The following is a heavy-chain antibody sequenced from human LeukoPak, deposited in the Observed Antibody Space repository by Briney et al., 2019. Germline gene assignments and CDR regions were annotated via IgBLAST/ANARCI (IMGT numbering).Heavy chain of an antibody. CDR2: ISGSGGST. CDR3: AKDRVPASSDYYYYGMDV. D-gene: IGHD6-6*01. CDR1: GFTFSSYA. V-gene: IGHV3-23*01. Sequence: PGGSLRLYCAASGFTFSSYAMSWVRQAPGKGLEWVSAISGSGGSTYYADSVKGRFTISRDNSKNTLYLQMNSLRAEDTAVYYCAKDRVPASSDYYYYGMDVWGQGTTVTVSS. J-gene: IGHJ6*02.